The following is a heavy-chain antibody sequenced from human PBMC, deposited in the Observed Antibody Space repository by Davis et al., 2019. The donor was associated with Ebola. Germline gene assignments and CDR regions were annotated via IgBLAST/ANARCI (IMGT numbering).Heavy chain of an antibody. CDR1: GYTFTSHG. J-gene: IGHJ6*04. D-gene: IGHD2-8*01. Sequence: ASSVTVSCLACGYTFTSHGISCVRHLPEQGFEWMGWISAHNGNTNYAQKLQGRVTMTTDTSTSTAYMELRSLRSDDTAVYYCAREAPPNTYYYNGMDVWGKGTTVTVSS. CDR3: AREAPPNTYYYNGMDV. CDR2: ISAHNGNT. V-gene: IGHV1-18*01.